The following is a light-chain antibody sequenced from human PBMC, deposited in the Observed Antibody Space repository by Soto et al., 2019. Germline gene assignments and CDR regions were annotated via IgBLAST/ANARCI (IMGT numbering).Light chain of an antibody. Sequence: QSALTQPPSASGAPGQRVTISCSGSGSNIGSNIVNWYQQLPGAAPKLVIYSSDQRPSEVPDRFSGSKSGTSASLAISGLQSDDEADYYCATWDDSLNSWVFGGGTQLTVL. CDR1: GSNIGSNI. V-gene: IGLV1-44*01. CDR3: ATWDDSLNSWV. CDR2: SSD. J-gene: IGLJ3*02.